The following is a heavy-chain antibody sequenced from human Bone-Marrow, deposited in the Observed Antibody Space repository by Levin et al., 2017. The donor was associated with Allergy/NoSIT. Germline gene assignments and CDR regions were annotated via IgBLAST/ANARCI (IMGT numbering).Heavy chain of an antibody. Sequence: GESLKISCKASGYTFTSYDINWVRQATGQGLEWMGWMNPNSGNTGYAQKFQGRVTMTRNTSISTAYMELSSLRSEDTAVYYCARPRITIFGVVIIDNYGMDVWGQGTTVTVSS. J-gene: IGHJ6*02. CDR3: ARPRITIFGVVIIDNYGMDV. D-gene: IGHD3-3*01. CDR1: GYTFTSYD. V-gene: IGHV1-8*01. CDR2: MNPNSGNT.